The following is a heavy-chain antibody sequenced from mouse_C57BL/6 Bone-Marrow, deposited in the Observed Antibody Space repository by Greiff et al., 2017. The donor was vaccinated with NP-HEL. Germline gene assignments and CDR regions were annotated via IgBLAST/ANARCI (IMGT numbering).Heavy chain of an antibody. Sequence: VKLVESGAELARPGASVKLSCKASGYTFTSYGISWVKQRTGQGLEWIGEIYPRSGNTYYNEKFKGKATLTADKSSSTAYMELRSLTSEDSAVYFCAREIGYDYDSFAYWGQGTLVTVSA. CDR3: AREIGYDYDSFAY. CDR2: IYPRSGNT. CDR1: GYTFTSYG. V-gene: IGHV1-81*01. J-gene: IGHJ3*01. D-gene: IGHD2-4*01.